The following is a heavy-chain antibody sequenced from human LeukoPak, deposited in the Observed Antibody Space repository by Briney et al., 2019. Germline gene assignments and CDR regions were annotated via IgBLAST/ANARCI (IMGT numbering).Heavy chain of an antibody. V-gene: IGHV3-7*01. Sequence: GGSLRLSCAASGFSLSSYWMSWVRQAPGKGLEWVANIKQDGSEKYYVDSVKGRFTISRDNAKNSLFLQMNSLRAEDTAVYYCARDKRDPTRDWFDPWGQGTLVTVSS. D-gene: IGHD1/OR15-1a*01. CDR1: GFSLSSYW. J-gene: IGHJ5*02. CDR2: IKQDGSEK. CDR3: ARDKRDPTRDWFDP.